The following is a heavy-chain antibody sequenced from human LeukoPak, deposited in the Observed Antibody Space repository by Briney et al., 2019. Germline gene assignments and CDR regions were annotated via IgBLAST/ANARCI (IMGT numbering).Heavy chain of an antibody. CDR1: GFTFSSYA. CDR2: ISYDGSNK. J-gene: IGHJ3*02. D-gene: IGHD2-2*01. Sequence: PGRSLRLSCAASGFTFSSYAMHWVRQAPGKGLEWVAVISYDGSNKYYADSVKGRFTISRDNSKNTLYLQMNSLRAEDTAVYYCARDRGVVPAADAFDIWGQGTMVTVSS. CDR3: ARDRGVVPAADAFDI. V-gene: IGHV3-30*04.